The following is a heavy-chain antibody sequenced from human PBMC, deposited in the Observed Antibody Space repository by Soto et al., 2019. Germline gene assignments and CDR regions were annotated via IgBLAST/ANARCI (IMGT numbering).Heavy chain of an antibody. D-gene: IGHD3-22*01. J-gene: IGHJ6*02. CDR2: INPNSGGT. Sequence: ASVKVSCKASGYTFTGYYMHWVRQAPGQGLEWMGWINPNSGGTNYAQKFQGWVTMTRDTSISTAYMELSRLRSDDTAVYYCARRGDSSGYYPPGFGYYYYGMDVWGQGTTVTVS. V-gene: IGHV1-2*04. CDR1: GYTFTGYY. CDR3: ARRGDSSGYYPPGFGYYYYGMDV.